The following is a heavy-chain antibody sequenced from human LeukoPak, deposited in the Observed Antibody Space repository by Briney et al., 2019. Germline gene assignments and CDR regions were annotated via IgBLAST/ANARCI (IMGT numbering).Heavy chain of an antibody. CDR2: IYYSGST. CDR1: GGSIGSSNW. V-gene: IGHV4-4*02. J-gene: IGHJ3*02. CDR3: ARASKGDAFDI. Sequence: NPSGTLSLTCAVSGGSIGSSNWWSWVRQPPGKGLEWIGYIYYSGSTNYNPSLKSRVTISVDTSKNQFSLKLSSVTAADTAVYYCARASKGDAFDIWGQGTMVTVSS.